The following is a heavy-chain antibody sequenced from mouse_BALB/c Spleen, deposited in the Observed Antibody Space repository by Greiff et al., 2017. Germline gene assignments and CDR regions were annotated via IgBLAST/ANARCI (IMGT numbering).Heavy chain of an antibody. D-gene: IGHD2-2*01. CDR2: INPSNGRT. V-gene: IGHV1S81*02. J-gene: IGHJ4*01. Sequence: QVQLQQPGAELVKPGASVKLSCKASGYTFTSYWMHWVKQRPGQGLEWIGEINPSNGRTNYNEKFKSKATLTVDKSSSTAYMQLSSLTSEDSAVYYCALYYGYGYYAMDYGGQGTSVTVSS. CDR1: GYTFTSYW. CDR3: ALYYGYGYYAMDY.